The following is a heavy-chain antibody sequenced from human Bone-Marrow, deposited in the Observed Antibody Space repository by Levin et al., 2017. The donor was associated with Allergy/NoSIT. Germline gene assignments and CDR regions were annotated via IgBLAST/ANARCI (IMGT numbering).Heavy chain of an antibody. Sequence: GESLKISCAASGFTFNTYGMHWVRQAPGKGLEWVAVISYDGSYKYYADSVKGRFTISRDNSENTLYLQMNSLRGEDTAVYYCAKVLRTDYDFWSGYYTDYYYGMDVWGQGTTVTVSS. CDR3: AKVLRTDYDFWSGYYTDYYYGMDV. CDR2: ISYDGSYK. D-gene: IGHD3-3*01. CDR1: GFTFNTYG. V-gene: IGHV3-30*18. J-gene: IGHJ6*02.